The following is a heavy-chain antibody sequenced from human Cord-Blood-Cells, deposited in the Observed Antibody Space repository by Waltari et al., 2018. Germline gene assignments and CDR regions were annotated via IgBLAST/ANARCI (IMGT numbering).Heavy chain of an antibody. Sequence: QVQLQQWGAGLLKPSETLSLTCAVYGGSFSGYYWSWIRHPPGKGLEWIGEINHSRSTNYNPCDKCQVTISVDTSKNKFSLTVIYVSAADTAVYYCARGAGGFDLWGRGTLVTVSS. CDR3: ARGAGGFDL. CDR1: GGSFSGYY. CDR2: INHSRST. J-gene: IGHJ2*01. D-gene: IGHD1-1*01. V-gene: IGHV4-34*01.